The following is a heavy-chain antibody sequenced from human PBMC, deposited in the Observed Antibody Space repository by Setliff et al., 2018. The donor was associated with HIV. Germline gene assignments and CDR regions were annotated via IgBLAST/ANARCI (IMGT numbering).Heavy chain of an antibody. D-gene: IGHD3-22*01. CDR3: AKELAASGLGYFDS. Sequence: GGSLRLSCAAPGFTFSSYSMNWVRQAPGKGLEWVSSISSSSNKYYADSVKGRFTISRDNSKNTVYLQMNSLRAEDTAEYYCAKELAASGLGYFDSWGRGILVTVSS. CDR2: ISSSSNK. J-gene: IGHJ4*02. CDR1: GFTFSSYS. V-gene: IGHV3-21*04.